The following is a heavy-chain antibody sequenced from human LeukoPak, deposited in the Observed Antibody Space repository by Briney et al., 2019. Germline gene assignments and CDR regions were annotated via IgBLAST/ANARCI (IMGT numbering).Heavy chain of an antibody. V-gene: IGHV3-30*01. CDR2: ISYDGSNK. CDR3: TRVGRAWQPLGYFIGY. J-gene: IGHJ4*02. Sequence: GGSLRLPCAASGFTFSSYAMHWVRQAPGKGLEWVALISYDGSNKYYGDSVKGRFTISRDNSKNTLSLQMNSLRAEDTAVYYCTRVGRAWQPLGYFIGYWGQGTLVTVSS. D-gene: IGHD5-12*01. CDR1: GFTFSSYA.